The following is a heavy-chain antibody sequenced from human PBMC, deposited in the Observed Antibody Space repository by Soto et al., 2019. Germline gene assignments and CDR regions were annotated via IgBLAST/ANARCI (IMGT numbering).Heavy chain of an antibody. V-gene: IGHV3-23*01. J-gene: IGHJ4*02. CDR3: AKDQYDILTGYWDY. CDR2: ISGSGGST. Sequence: GGSLRLSCAASGFTFSSYAMSWVRQAPGKGLEWVSAISGSGGSTYYADSVKGRFTISRDNSKNTLYLQMNSLRAEDTAVYYCAKDQYDILTGYWDYWGQGTLVTVSS. D-gene: IGHD3-9*01. CDR1: GFTFSSYA.